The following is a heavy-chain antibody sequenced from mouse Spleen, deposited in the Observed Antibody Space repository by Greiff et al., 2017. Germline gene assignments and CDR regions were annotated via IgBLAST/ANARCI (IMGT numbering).Heavy chain of an antibody. CDR3: ARIYYDYDGRFMDY. Sequence: VQLQESGPGLVAPSQSLSITCTVSGFSLTSYAISWVRQPPGKGLEWLGVIWTGGGTNYNSALKSRLSISKDNSKSQVFLKMNSLQTDDTARYYCARIYYDYDGRFMDYWGQGTSVTVSS. CDR1: GFSLTSYA. J-gene: IGHJ4*01. D-gene: IGHD2-4*01. V-gene: IGHV2-9-1*01. CDR2: IWTGGGT.